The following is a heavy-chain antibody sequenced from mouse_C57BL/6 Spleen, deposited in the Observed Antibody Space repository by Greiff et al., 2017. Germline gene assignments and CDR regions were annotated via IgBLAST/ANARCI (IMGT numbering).Heavy chain of an antibody. D-gene: IGHD1-1*01. CDR3: AKPHYYGSSGFAY. Sequence: QVQLKQPGAELVKPGASVKMSCKASGYTFTSYWITWVKQRPGQGLEWIGDIYPGSGSTNYNEKFKSKATLTVDTSSSTADMQLSSLTSEDSAVYYCAKPHYYGSSGFAYWGQGTLVTVSA. CDR2: IYPGSGST. J-gene: IGHJ3*01. V-gene: IGHV1-55*01. CDR1: GYTFTSYW.